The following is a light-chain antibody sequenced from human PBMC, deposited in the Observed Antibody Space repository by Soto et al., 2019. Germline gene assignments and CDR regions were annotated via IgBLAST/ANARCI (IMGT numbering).Light chain of an antibody. CDR1: QNINSW. CDR3: QQYNSYSYT. Sequence: DIQMTQSPSTLSASVGDRVTITCRASQNINSWLAWYQQKPGKAPKLLIYKASSLQSGVPSRFSGSGSGTEFTLTISSLQPDDFATYYCQQYNSYSYTIGQGTKLEIK. J-gene: IGKJ2*01. V-gene: IGKV1-5*03. CDR2: KAS.